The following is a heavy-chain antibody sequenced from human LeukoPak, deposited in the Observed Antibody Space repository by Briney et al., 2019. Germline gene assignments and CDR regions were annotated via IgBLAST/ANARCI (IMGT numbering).Heavy chain of an antibody. CDR2: INPNSGGT. CDR1: GYTFTGYY. V-gene: IGHV1-2*02. CDR3: ARVSGSFPLRSDYYYYMDV. Sequence: ASVKVSCKASGYTFTGYYMHWVRQAPGQGLEWLGWINPNSGGTNYAQKFQGRVTMTRDTSISTAYMELSGLRSEDTAVYYCARVSGSFPLRSDYYYYMDVWGKGTTVTVSS. D-gene: IGHD1-26*01. J-gene: IGHJ6*03.